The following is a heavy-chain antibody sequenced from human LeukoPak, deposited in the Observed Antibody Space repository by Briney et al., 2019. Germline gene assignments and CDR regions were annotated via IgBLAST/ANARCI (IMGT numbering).Heavy chain of an antibody. J-gene: IGHJ5*02. CDR1: DGSMNSSISY. V-gene: IGHV4-39*01. CDR3: ARLYCDGDCASSRLDL. CDR2: IYYSTST. Sequence: PSETLSLTCTVSDGSMNSSISYWVWIRQPPGKGLQWIGNIYYSTSTDYNPSLKSRVTMSVDTSKNQFSLKLTSLTAADTAVYYCARLYCDGDCASSRLDLWGQGTLLTISS. D-gene: IGHD2-21*02.